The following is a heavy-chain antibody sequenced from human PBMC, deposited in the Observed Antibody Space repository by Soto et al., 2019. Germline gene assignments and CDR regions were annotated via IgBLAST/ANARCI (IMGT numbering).Heavy chain of an antibody. D-gene: IGHD1-26*01. J-gene: IGHJ4*02. V-gene: IGHV3-74*01. CDR1: GFTFSTYW. CDR2: INSDGSST. CDR3: ARGRWELLPFDK. Sequence: EVQLVESGGGLVQPGGSLRLSCAASGFTFSTYWMHWVRQAPGKGLVRVSRINSDGSSTSYADSVKGRFTISRDNAKNTLYLQMNSLRAGDTAMYYCARGRWELLPFDKWGQGTLVTVSS.